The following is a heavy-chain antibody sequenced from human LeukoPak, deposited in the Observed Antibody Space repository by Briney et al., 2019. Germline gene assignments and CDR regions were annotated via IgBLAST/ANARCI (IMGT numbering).Heavy chain of an antibody. J-gene: IGHJ3*02. CDR2: ISSSGRST. V-gene: IGHV3-23*01. D-gene: IGHD6-19*01. CDR1: GFIFSSYA. Sequence: PGGSLRLSCAASGFIFSSYAMSWVRQAPGKGLEWVSAISSSGRSTYYADSVKGRFTISRDNAKNSLYLQMNSLRAEDTAVYYCARDLRIAVAGPDAFDIWGQGTMVTVSS. CDR3: ARDLRIAVAGPDAFDI.